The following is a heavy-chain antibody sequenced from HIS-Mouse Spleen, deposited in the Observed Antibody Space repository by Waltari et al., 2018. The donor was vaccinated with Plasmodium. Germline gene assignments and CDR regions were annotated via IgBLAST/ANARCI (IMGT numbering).Heavy chain of an antibody. Sequence: QVQLQESGPGLVKPSETLSLTCTVSGGSISSYYWSWIRQPPGKGLEWIAYIYCSGSTNYKRSLKSRVTISVDTSKNQLSLKLSSVTAAATAVLYWARGGYSSSSYYFDYWRQGTLVTVSS. CDR3: ARGGYSSSSYYFDY. CDR2: IYCSGST. CDR1: GGSISSYY. J-gene: IGHJ4*02. D-gene: IGHD6-6*01. V-gene: IGHV4-59*01.